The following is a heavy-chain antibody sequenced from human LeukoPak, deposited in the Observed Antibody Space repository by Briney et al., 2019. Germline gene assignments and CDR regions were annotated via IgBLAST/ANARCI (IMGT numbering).Heavy chain of an antibody. J-gene: IGHJ4*02. CDR2: INHSGST. D-gene: IGHD3-22*01. Sequence: SETLSLTCAVYGGSFSGYYWSWIRQPPGKGREWIGEINHSGSTNYNPSLKSRVTISVDTSKNQFSLKLSSVTAADTAVYYCARLRWYYDSSGCYFDYWGQGTLVTVSS. V-gene: IGHV4-34*01. CDR3: ARLRWYYDSSGCYFDY. CDR1: GGSFSGYY.